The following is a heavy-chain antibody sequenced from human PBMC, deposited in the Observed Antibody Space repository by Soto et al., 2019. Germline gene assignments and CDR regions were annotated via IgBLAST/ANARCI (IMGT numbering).Heavy chain of an antibody. CDR3: ARGTQTTVSTRLFDC. CDR2: INSDGTTI. V-gene: IGHV3-74*01. CDR1: GFTFSSRC. Sequence: GGSLRLSCAASGFTFSSRCMHWVRQAPGKGLVWVSRINSDGTTITYADSVKGRFTISRDNAKNTLYLQMNSLRAEDTAVYYCARGTQTTVSTRLFDCWGQGTLVTVSS. D-gene: IGHD4-17*01. J-gene: IGHJ4*02.